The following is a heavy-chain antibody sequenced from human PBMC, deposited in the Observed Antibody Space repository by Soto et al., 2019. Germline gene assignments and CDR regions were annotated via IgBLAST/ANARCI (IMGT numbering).Heavy chain of an antibody. Sequence: ALVKVSCKASGYTFTSYYMHWVRQAPGQGLEWMGIINPSGGSTSYAQKFQGRVTMTRDTSASTAYMELSSLRSEDTAVYHCARDLTGYSSGWYHYYFDYWGQGTLVTVSS. J-gene: IGHJ4*02. D-gene: IGHD6-19*01. CDR3: ARDLTGYSSGWYHYYFDY. CDR1: GYTFTSYY. V-gene: IGHV1-46*01. CDR2: INPSGGST.